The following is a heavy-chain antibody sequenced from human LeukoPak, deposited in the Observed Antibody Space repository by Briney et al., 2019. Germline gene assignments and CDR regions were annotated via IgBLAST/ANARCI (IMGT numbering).Heavy chain of an antibody. D-gene: IGHD3-22*01. V-gene: IGHV3-74*01. Sequence: HPGGSLRLSCAASGFSFSTHWMHWVLQAPGKGLLYVAQINSDGSATAYADSVKGRFTISRDNAKNTLYLEMSSLRAEDTAVYYCGSLTVVARDHWAQGTLVTVSS. CDR1: GFSFSTHW. CDR3: GSLTVVARDH. J-gene: IGHJ4*02. CDR2: INSDGSAT.